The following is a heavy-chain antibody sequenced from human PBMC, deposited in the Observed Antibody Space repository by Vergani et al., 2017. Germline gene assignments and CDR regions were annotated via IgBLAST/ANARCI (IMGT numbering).Heavy chain of an antibody. J-gene: IGHJ2*01. CDR1: GYSIGSGFY. D-gene: IGHD2-21*01. Sequence: QVQLQESGPGLVKPPGTLSLTCSVSGYSIGSGFYWAWLRQSPGEGLQWMTSIHNRGKTYHNPSLKSRVSVSLHTSNNRFSLNLTSVTATDTAVYYCARSQGDYWYFDLWGPGSLVTVSS. CDR2: IHNRGKT. CDR3: ARSQGDYWYFDL. V-gene: IGHV4-38-2*01.